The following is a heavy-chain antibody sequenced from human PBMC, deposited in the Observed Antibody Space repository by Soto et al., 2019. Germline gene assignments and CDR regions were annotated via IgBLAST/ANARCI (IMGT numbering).Heavy chain of an antibody. CDR1: GFTFSSYA. Sequence: GGSLRLSCAASGFTFSSYAMSWVRQAPGKGLEWVSAISGSGGSTYYADSVKGRFTISRDNSKNTLYLQMNSLRAEDTAVYYCAKATVVVPAAPRGAFDIWGLGTMVTVSS. CDR3: AKATVVVPAAPRGAFDI. J-gene: IGHJ3*02. D-gene: IGHD2-2*01. CDR2: ISGSGGST. V-gene: IGHV3-23*01.